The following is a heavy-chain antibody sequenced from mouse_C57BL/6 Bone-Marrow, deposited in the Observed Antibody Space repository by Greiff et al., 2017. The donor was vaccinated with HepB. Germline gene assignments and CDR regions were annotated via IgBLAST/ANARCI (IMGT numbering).Heavy chain of an antibody. V-gene: IGHV1-82*01. CDR2: IYPGDGDT. Sequence: QVQLQQSGPELVKPGASVKISCKASGYAFSSSWMNWVKQRPGKGLEWIGRIYPGDGDTNYNWKFKGKATLTAGKSSSTAYMQLSSLTSEGSAVYFCTRGARRAMDYWGQGTSVTVSS. CDR3: TRGARRAMDY. J-gene: IGHJ4*01. CDR1: GYAFSSSW.